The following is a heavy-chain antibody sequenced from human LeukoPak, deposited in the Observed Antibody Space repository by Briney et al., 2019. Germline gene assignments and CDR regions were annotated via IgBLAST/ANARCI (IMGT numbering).Heavy chain of an antibody. D-gene: IGHD6-19*01. Sequence: GGSLRLSCAASGFTFSTYGMHWVRRPPGKGLEWVAVMSTDGSLQYYANSVKGRFTISRDNYKSTLFLQMNSLSAADTAVYYCGRQVAPGQWLVNLWGQGTPVTVSS. V-gene: IGHV3-30*06. J-gene: IGHJ5*02. CDR2: MSTDGSLQ. CDR3: GRQVAPGQWLVNL. CDR1: GFTFSTYG.